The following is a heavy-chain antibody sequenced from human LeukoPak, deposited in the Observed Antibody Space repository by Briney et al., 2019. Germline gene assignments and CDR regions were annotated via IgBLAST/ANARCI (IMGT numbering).Heavy chain of an antibody. D-gene: IGHD5-18*01. J-gene: IGHJ4*02. Sequence: SETLSLTCTVSGGSISSYYWSWIRQPPGKGLEWIGYIYYSGYTNYNPSLKSRVTISVDTSKNQFSLKLSSVTAADTAVYYCASSRGYSYGYGADYWGQGTLVTVSS. CDR1: GGSISSYY. CDR3: ASSRGYSYGYGADY. CDR2: IYYSGYT. V-gene: IGHV4-59*12.